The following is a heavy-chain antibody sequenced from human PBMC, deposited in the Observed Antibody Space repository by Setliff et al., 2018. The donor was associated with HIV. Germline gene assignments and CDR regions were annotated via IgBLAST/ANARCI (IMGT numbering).Heavy chain of an antibody. J-gene: IGHJ6*02. CDR2: ISSTGNTI. Sequence: LILSCAASGFTFFSYEMNWVRQAPGKGLEWISYISSTGNTIYYADSVKGRFTISRDNAKNSRSLQMNSLRPEDTAVYYCAREGRITSFGVIIPGSNALDVWGQGTTVTVSS. CDR3: AREGRITSFGVIIPGSNALDV. CDR1: GFTFFSYE. D-gene: IGHD3-3*01. V-gene: IGHV3-48*03.